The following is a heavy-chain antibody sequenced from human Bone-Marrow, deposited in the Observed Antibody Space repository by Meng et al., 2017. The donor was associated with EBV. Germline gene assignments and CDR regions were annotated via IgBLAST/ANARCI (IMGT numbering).Heavy chain of an antibody. Sequence: DQLVRSVAEVKKPGASVKVSCKAPGYTFTSYAMHWVRQAPGQRLEWMGWINAGNGNTKYSQKFQGRVTITRDTSASTAYMELSSLKSEDTAVYYCARGGDCSSTSCYLPFDPWDQGTLVTVSS. CDR3: ARGGDCSSTSCYLPFDP. V-gene: IGHV1-3*01. D-gene: IGHD2-2*01. CDR1: GYTFTSYA. CDR2: INAGNGNT. J-gene: IGHJ5*02.